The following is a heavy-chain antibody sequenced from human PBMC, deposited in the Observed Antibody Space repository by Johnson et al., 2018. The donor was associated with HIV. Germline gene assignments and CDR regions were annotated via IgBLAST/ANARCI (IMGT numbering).Heavy chain of an antibody. CDR1: GFTVSSNY. D-gene: IGHD1-26*01. Sequence: VQLVESGGGLVQPGRSLRLSCAASGFTVSSNYMSWVRQAPGKGLEWVSVIYSGGSTYYADSVKGRFTISRDNSKNTLYLQMNSLRAEDTALYYCARYSGSYYTIAFDIWGQGTMVTVSS. CDR3: ARYSGSYYTIAFDI. V-gene: IGHV3-66*01. CDR2: IYSGGST. J-gene: IGHJ3*02.